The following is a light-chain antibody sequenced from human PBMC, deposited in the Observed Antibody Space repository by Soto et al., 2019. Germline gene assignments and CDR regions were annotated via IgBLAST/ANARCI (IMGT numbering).Light chain of an antibody. CDR2: EVS. J-gene: IGLJ1*01. CDR3: SSYTSSTPLGYV. CDR1: SSDVGGYNF. V-gene: IGLV2-14*01. Sequence: QSVLTQPASVSGSPGQSITISCTRTSSDVGGYNFVSWYQQHPGKDPKLMIYEVSNRPSGVSNRFSGSKSGNTASLTISGLQAEDEAHYYCSSYTSSTPLGYVFGTGTKVTVL.